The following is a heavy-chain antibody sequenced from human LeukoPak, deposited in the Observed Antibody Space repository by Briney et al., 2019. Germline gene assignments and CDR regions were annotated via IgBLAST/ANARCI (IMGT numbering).Heavy chain of an antibody. V-gene: IGHV4-31*03. Sequence: TETLSLTCTVSGGSISSGGYYWRWIRQHPGRGLEWIGFISYSGDTYYNPSLKSRVTISVDTSKNQFSLKLISVTAADTAVYYCARDGFGELGIDYWGQGTLVTVSS. CDR2: ISYSGDT. J-gene: IGHJ4*02. D-gene: IGHD3-10*01. CDR1: GGSISSGGYY. CDR3: ARDGFGELGIDY.